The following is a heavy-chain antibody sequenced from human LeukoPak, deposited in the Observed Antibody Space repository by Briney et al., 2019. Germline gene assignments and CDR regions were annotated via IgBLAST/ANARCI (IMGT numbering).Heavy chain of an antibody. CDR3: AIDPRYYDILTGYYFVY. D-gene: IGHD3-9*01. J-gene: IGHJ4*02. CDR2: IIPILGIA. V-gene: IGHV1-69*04. Sequence: ASVKVSCKASGGTFSSYAISWARQAPGQGLEWMGRIIPILGIANYAQKFQGRVTITADKSTSTAYMELSSLRSEDTAVYYCAIDPRYYDILTGYYFVYWGLGTLVTVSS. CDR1: GGTFSSYA.